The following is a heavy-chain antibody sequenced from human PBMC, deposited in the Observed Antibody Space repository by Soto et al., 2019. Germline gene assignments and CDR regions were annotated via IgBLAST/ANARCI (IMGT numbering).Heavy chain of an antibody. D-gene: IGHD3-22*01. CDR1: GGSISSGGYS. CDR3: ARAPQSSAYYPLDY. Sequence: SETLSLTCAVSGGSISSGGYSWGWIRQPPGKGLEWIGYIYHSGSTYYNPSLKSRVTISVDTSKNQFSLKLSSVTAADTAVYYCARAPQSSAYYPLDYWGQGTLVTVSS. J-gene: IGHJ4*02. V-gene: IGHV4-30-2*05. CDR2: IYHSGST.